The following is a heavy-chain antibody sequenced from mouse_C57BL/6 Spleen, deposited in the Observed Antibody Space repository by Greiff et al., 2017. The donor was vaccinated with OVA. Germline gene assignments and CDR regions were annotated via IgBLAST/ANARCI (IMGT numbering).Heavy chain of an antibody. J-gene: IGHJ2*01. D-gene: IGHD4-1*01. CDR3: ARDLTGTGFDY. CDR2: IDPSDSET. V-gene: IGHV1-52*01. Sequence: VQLQQPGAELVRPGSSVKLSCKASGYTFTSYWMHWVKQRPIQGLEWIGNIDPSDSETHYNQKFKDKATLTVDKSSSPAYMQLSSLTSEDSAVYYCARDLTGTGFDYWGQGTTLTVSS. CDR1: GYTFTSYW.